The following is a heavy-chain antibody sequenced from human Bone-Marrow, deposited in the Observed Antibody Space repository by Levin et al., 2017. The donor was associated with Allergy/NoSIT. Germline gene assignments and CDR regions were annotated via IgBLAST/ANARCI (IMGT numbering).Heavy chain of an antibody. J-gene: IGHJ6*02. CDR2: IDWDDDK. D-gene: IGHD1-26*01. V-gene: IGHV2-70*04. Sequence: SGPTLVKPTQTLTLTCTLSGLSLSTSGMRVSWIRQPPGKALEWLARIDWDDDKFYRTSLKTRLTISKDTSKNQVVLTMTNIDPVDTATYFCAARGVGVVTQYSGRDVWGQGTTVTVSS. CDR3: AARGVGVVTQYSGRDV. CDR1: GLSLSTSGMR.